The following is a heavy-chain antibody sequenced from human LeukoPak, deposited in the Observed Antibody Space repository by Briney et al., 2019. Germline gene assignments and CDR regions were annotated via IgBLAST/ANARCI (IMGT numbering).Heavy chain of an antibody. D-gene: IGHD3-3*01. V-gene: IGHV3-30*04. Sequence: GGSLRLSCAASGFTFSSYAMHWVRQAPGKGLEWVAVISYDGSNKYYADSVKGRFTISRDSSKNTLYLQMNSLRAEDTAVYYCARDCRMEYYFDYWGQGTLVTVSS. CDR3: ARDCRMEYYFDY. CDR1: GFTFSSYA. CDR2: ISYDGSNK. J-gene: IGHJ4*02.